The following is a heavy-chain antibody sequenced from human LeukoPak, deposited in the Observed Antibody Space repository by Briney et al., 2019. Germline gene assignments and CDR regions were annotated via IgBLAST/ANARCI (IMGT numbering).Heavy chain of an antibody. CDR1: GGSFRGYY. CDR2: INHSGST. CDR3: ARGGPVLRYFDWLTRPLFDY. V-gene: IGHV4-34*01. J-gene: IGHJ4*02. Sequence: SETLSLTCAVYGGSFRGYYWSWIRQPPGKGLEWIGEINHSGSTNYNPSLKSRVTISVDTSKNQFSLKLGSVTAADTAVYYCARGGPVLRYFDWLTRPLFDYWGQGTLVTVSS. D-gene: IGHD3-9*01.